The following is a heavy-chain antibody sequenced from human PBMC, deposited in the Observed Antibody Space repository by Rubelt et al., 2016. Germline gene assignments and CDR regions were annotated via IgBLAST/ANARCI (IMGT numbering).Heavy chain of an antibody. CDR2: ISAYNGNT. D-gene: IGHD6-6*01. Sequence: QVQLVQSGAEVKKPGASVKVSCKASGYTFTSYGISWVRQAPGQGLEWMGWISAYNGNTNYAQKVQGRGTMTTETSTSTAYMELRSLRSDDTAVYYCARDRIRIAARQGWYFDLWGRGTLVTVSS. CDR3: ARDRIRIAARQGWYFDL. CDR1: GYTFTSYG. V-gene: IGHV1-18*01. J-gene: IGHJ2*01.